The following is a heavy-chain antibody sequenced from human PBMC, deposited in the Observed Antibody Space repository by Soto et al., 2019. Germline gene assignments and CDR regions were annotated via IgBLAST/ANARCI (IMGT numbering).Heavy chain of an antibody. CDR3: ARMGAPLPLDY. V-gene: IGHV3-23*01. CDR2: ISGSGGST. D-gene: IGHD1-26*01. CDR1: GFTFSSYA. Sequence: EVQLLESGGGLVQPGGSLRLSCAASGFTFSSYAMRWVRQAPGKGLEWVSAISGSGGSTYYADSVKGRFTISRDNSKNTLYLQMTSLRAEDTAVYYCARMGAPLPLDYLGQGTLVTVSS. J-gene: IGHJ4*02.